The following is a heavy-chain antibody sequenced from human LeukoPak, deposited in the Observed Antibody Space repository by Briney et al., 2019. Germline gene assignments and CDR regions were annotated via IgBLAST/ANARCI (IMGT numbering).Heavy chain of an antibody. CDR3: ARDLGVDYYDSSDYESPLGYFDY. V-gene: IGHV3-33*01. Sequence: GGSLRLSCAASGFTFSSYGMHWVRQAPGKGLEWVAVIWYDGSDKYYADSVKGRFTISRDDSKNRLYLQMNSLRAEDTAVYYCARDLGVDYYDSSDYESPLGYFDYWGQGTLVTVSS. CDR2: IWYDGSDK. CDR1: GFTFSSYG. D-gene: IGHD3-22*01. J-gene: IGHJ4*02.